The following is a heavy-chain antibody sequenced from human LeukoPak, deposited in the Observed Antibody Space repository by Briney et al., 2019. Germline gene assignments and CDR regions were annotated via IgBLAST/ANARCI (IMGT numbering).Heavy chain of an antibody. V-gene: IGHV3-11*04. J-gene: IGHJ4*02. D-gene: IGHD3-10*01. CDR1: GFTFSDYY. CDR2: ISSSGSTI. CDR3: ARVMVRGVIMFDY. Sequence: GGSLRLSCAASGFTFSDYYMSWIRQAPGKGLEWVSYISSSGSTIYYADSVKGRFTISRDNAKNSLYLQMNSLRAEDTAVCYCARVMVRGVIMFDYWGQGTLVTVSS.